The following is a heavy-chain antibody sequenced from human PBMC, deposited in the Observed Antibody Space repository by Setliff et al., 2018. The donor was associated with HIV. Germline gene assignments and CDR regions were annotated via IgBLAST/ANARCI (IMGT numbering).Heavy chain of an antibody. Sequence: PGGSLRLSCAASGFTVSNNHMSWVRQTPGRGLEWVSTVYSGGTTHYADSVKGRFAISRDNSKNALYLQMNSLTAEDTAVYYCARDVSWRVRTYIDYWGQGTLVTVSS. CDR3: ARDVSWRVRTYIDY. J-gene: IGHJ4*02. CDR1: GFTVSNNH. CDR2: VYSGGTT. V-gene: IGHV3-66*01. D-gene: IGHD3-3*01.